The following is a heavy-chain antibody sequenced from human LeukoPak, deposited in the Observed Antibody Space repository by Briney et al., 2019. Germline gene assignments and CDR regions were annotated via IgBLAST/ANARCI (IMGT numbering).Heavy chain of an antibody. Sequence: GGSPGPSSAAPGFPFCNYAIRWGRPGPGEGVELGSAISVSGGSTYYADSVKGRFTISRDNSKNTLDLQMDSLRAEDTAVYYCAKDLLYSSSSAVDSWGQGSLVTVSS. D-gene: IGHD6-6*01. CDR1: GFPFCNYA. V-gene: IGHV3-23*01. J-gene: IGHJ4*02. CDR2: ISVSGGST. CDR3: AKDLLYSSSSAVDS.